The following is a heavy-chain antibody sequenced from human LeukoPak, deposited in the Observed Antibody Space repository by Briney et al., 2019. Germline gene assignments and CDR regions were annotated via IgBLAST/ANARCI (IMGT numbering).Heavy chain of an antibody. CDR2: ISSSSSYI. V-gene: IGHV3-21*01. D-gene: IGHD1-26*01. CDR1: GFTFSSYS. CDR3: ARGVGSYYYYYYYMDV. J-gene: IGHJ6*03. Sequence: GGSLRLSCAASGFTFSSYSMNWVRQAPGKGLEWVSSISSSSSYIYYADSVKGRLTISRDNAKNSLYLQMNSLRAEDTAVYYCARGVGSYYYYYYYMDVWGKGTTVTVSS.